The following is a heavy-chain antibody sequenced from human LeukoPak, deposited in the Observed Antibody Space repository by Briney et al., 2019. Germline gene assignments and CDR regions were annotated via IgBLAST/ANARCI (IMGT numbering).Heavy chain of an antibody. V-gene: IGHV4-38-2*02. CDR3: ARDPERSSGRPGDY. CDR2: IYHSGST. D-gene: IGHD1-14*01. Sequence: SETLSLTCTVSGYSISSGYYWGWIRQPPGKGLEWIGSIYHSGSTYYNPSLKSRVTISVDTSKNQFSLKLSSVTAADTAVYYCARDPERSSGRPGDYWGQGTLVTVSS. CDR1: GYSISSGYY. J-gene: IGHJ4*02.